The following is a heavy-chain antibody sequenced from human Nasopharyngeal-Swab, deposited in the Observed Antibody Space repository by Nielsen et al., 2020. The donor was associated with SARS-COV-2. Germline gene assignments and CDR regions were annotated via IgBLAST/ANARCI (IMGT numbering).Heavy chain of an antibody. V-gene: IGHV3-21*01. CDR1: GFTFDTFG. CDR3: ARDLELLTNYYALDY. CDR2: ISGSGSGT. J-gene: IGHJ4*02. D-gene: IGHD3-9*01. Sequence: GESLKISCAASGFTFDTFGMTWVRQAPGKGLEWVSRISGSGSGTYYADSVKGRFTISRDNAKNSLDLQMNSLRDEDTAVYYCARDLELLTNYYALDYWGQGTLVTVSS.